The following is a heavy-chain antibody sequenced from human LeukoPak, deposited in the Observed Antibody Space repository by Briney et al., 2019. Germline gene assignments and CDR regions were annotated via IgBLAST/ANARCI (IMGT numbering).Heavy chain of an antibody. CDR2: IYYSGST. V-gene: IGHV4-31*03. J-gene: IGHJ4*02. CDR1: GGSISSGGYY. CDR3: ARVVIQLWRILDY. D-gene: IGHD5-18*01. Sequence: SKTLSLTCTVSGGSISSGGYYWSWIRQHPGKGLEWIGYIYYSGSTYYNPSLKSRVTISVDTSKNQFSLKLSSVTAADTAVYYCARVVIQLWRILDYWGQGTLVTVSS.